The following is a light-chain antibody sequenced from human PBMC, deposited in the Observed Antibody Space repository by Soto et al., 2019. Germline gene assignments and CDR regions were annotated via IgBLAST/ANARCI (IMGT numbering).Light chain of an antibody. CDR3: SAYSSGATHVV. CDR1: SSDIGGLYNY. Sequence: QSALTQPASVSGSPGQSITISCTGTSSDIGGLYNYVSWYQQHPGKAPKLLIYDVNDRPSGVSDRFSGSKSGNTASLTISGLQAEDEAVYFWSAYSSGATHVVFGGGTKLTVL. V-gene: IGLV2-14*01. J-gene: IGLJ2*01. CDR2: DVN.